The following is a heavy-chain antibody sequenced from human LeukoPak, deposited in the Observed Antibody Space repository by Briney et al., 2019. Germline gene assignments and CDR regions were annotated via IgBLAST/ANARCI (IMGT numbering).Heavy chain of an antibody. V-gene: IGHV4-59*12. D-gene: IGHD7-27*01. Sequence: SETLSLTCTVSGGSISSYYWSWIRQPPGKGLEWIGYIYYSGSTNYNPSLKSRVTISVDASKNQFSLNLSSVAAADTAVHSCAPSGEGKTPTGEPGGIDCWGQGTLVSVSS. J-gene: IGHJ4*02. CDR2: IYYSGST. CDR3: APSGEGKTPTGEPGGIDC. CDR1: GGSISSYY.